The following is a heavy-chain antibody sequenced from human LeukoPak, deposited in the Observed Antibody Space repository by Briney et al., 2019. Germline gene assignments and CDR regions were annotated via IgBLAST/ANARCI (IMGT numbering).Heavy chain of an antibody. J-gene: IGHJ6*02. D-gene: IGHD3-3*01. CDR1: GGSISSSSYS. CDR3: ARGVRFLEWLLPDPNYYYGMDV. CDR2: IYYSGST. Sequence: SETLSLTCTVSGGSISSSSYSWGWIRQPPGEGLEWIVYIYYSGSTNYNPSLKSRVTISVDTSKNQFSLKLSSVTAADTAVYYCARGVRFLEWLLPDPNYYYGMDVWGQGTTVTVSS. V-gene: IGHV4-61*05.